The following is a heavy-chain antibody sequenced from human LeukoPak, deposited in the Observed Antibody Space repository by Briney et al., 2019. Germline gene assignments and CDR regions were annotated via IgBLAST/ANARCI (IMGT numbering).Heavy chain of an antibody. J-gene: IGHJ4*02. D-gene: IGHD6-13*01. CDR1: GYTFTTYW. CDR2: INPNDGST. CDR3: VRAPRDSSTMLDY. Sequence: KVSCXXSGYTFTTYWIQWVRQAPGQGLEWVALINPNDGSTTYAHKFQGRVTMTRDTSTSTVYMDLSRLTSEDTAVYYCVRAPRDSSTMLDYWGQGTLVTVSS. V-gene: IGHV1-46*01.